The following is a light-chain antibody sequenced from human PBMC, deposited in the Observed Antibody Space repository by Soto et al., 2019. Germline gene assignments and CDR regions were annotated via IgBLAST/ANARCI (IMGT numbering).Light chain of an antibody. V-gene: IGKV1-39*01. Sequence: DVQMTQSPSSLSASVGDRVTITCRASQNIRAYLDWYQQKPGKAPKLLIYAASSLQSGVPSRFSGSGSGTDFTLTISRLQPEDVATYYCQQSYNPPLTFGQGTQVEIK. CDR2: AAS. CDR1: QNIRAY. J-gene: IGKJ1*01. CDR3: QQSYNPPLT.